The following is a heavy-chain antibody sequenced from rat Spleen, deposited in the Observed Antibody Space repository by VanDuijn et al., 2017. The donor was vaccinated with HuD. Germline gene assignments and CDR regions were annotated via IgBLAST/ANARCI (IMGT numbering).Heavy chain of an antibody. CDR1: GFTFNNYW. V-gene: IGHV5-31*01. CDR2: ITNAAGKV. J-gene: IGHJ2*01. Sequence: EVQLVETGGGLVQPGRSLKLSCVASGFTFNNYWMTWIRQAPGKGLEWVASITNAAGKVYYPDSVKGRFTISRDNAKSTLYLQMDSLRSEDTASYYCARQRSSFDYWGQGVMVTVSS. CDR3: ARQRSSFDY.